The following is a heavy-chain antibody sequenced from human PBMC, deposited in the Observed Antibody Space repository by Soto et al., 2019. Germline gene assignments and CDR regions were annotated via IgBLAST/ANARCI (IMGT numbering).Heavy chain of an antibody. D-gene: IGHD4-17*01. V-gene: IGHV3-74*01. CDR1: EYTFSIYW. J-gene: IGHJ6*02. CDR3: ARERHNYVTRAFYHYYGLDV. Sequence: GGSLRLSCAASEYTFSIYWMHWVRQVPGKGLEWVSRINSDGSRTSYADSVKGRFTVSRDNAKNILYLQMSRLRAEDTAVYYCARERHNYVTRAFYHYYGLDVWGQGTTVTVSS. CDR2: INSDGSRT.